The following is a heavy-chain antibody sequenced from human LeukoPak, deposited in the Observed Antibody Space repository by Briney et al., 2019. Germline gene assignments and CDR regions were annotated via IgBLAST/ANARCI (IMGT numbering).Heavy chain of an antibody. V-gene: IGHV1-69*13. CDR2: IIPIFDTA. CDR1: GGTFSSYT. CDR3: AREVDHSNGDY. D-gene: IGHD1-14*01. Sequence: GASVKVSCKASGGTFSSYTISWVRQAPGQGLEWMGGIIPIFDTANYAQKFQGRVTITADESTSTAYMELSSLRSEDTAVYYCAREVDHSNGDYWGQGTLVTVSS. J-gene: IGHJ4*02.